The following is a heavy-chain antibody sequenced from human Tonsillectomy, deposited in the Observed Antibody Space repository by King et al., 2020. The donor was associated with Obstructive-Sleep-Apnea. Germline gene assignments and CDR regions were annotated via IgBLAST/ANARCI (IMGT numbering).Heavy chain of an antibody. Sequence: DVQLVESGGGLVQSGGSLRLSCVASELTVRSHYMTWVRQAPGKGLEWVSVIYSGGDTYYADSVKGGFIISRHNSKNTLYLQMNSLGAEDTAMYYCGITIYGDNYYFDSWGQGTLVTVSS. CDR3: GITIYGDNYYFDS. V-gene: IGHV3-53*04. CDR1: ELTVRSHY. CDR2: IYSGGDT. D-gene: IGHD4-23*01. J-gene: IGHJ4*02.